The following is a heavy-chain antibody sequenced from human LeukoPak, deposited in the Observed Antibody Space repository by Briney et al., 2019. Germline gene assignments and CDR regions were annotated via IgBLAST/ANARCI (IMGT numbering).Heavy chain of an antibody. CDR2: INPNSGGT. J-gene: IGHJ6*02. Sequence: VASVKVSCKASGYTFTGYYMHWVRQAPGQGLEWMGWINPNSGGTNYAQKFQGRVTMTRDTFISTAYMELSRLRSDDTAVYYCAREEMGRTTGDNYYYYGMDVWGQGTTVTVSS. V-gene: IGHV1-2*02. CDR3: AREEMGRTTGDNYYYYGMDV. D-gene: IGHD5-24*01. CDR1: GYTFTGYY.